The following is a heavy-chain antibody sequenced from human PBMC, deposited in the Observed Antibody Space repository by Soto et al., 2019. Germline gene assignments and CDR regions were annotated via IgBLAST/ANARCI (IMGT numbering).Heavy chain of an antibody. CDR3: ASRSSGWCFDY. V-gene: IGHV3-23*01. CDR2: ISGSGDST. CDR1: GFTFSSYA. Sequence: EVQLLESGGGLVQPGGSLRLSCAASGFTFSSYAMNWVRQAPGKGLEWVSVISGSGDSTYYADSVKGRFTISRDNSKNTLYLQMNSLRGEDTAVYYCASRSSGWCFDYWGQGTLVTVSS. J-gene: IGHJ4*02. D-gene: IGHD6-19*01.